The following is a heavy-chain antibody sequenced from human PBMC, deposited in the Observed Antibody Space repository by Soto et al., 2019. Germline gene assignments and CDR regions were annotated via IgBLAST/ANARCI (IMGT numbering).Heavy chain of an antibody. D-gene: IGHD3-10*01. V-gene: IGHV4-34*01. Sequence: SETLSLTCAVYGGSFSGYYWSWIRQPPGKGLEWIGEINHSGSTNYIPSLKSRVTISVDTSKNQFSLKLSSVTAADTAVYYCARGSATYYYGSGSYYWAYWGQGTLVTVSS. CDR2: INHSGST. CDR3: ARGSATYYYGSGSYYWAY. J-gene: IGHJ4*02. CDR1: GGSFSGYY.